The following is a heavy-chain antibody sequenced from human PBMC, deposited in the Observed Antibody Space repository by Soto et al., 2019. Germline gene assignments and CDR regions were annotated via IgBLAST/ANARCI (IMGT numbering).Heavy chain of an antibody. V-gene: IGHV4-34*01. D-gene: IGHD5-12*01. CDR3: SXGXYIVDIVATMGGVKVGNWFDP. CDR2: INHGLST. J-gene: IGHJ5*02. CDR1: GGSFSGYY. Sequence: SETLSLTCAVYGGSFSGYYWVWIRQPPGKGLECSGEINHGLSTNYNPSLKSRVTISLYTSKNEFALKVISFTAADTAVYYCSXGXYIVDIVATMGGVKVGNWFDPWGQGTLVT.